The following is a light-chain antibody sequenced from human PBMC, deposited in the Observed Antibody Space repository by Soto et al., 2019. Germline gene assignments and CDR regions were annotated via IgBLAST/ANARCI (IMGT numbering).Light chain of an antibody. CDR3: QQRSNWR. CDR2: KAS. J-gene: IGKJ5*01. V-gene: IGKV1-5*03. Sequence: DVQMSQSTYTLPGSVGDRVTITCRASQTISSWLAWYQQKPGKAPKLLIYKASTLKSGVPSRFSGSGSGTVFTLTISSLEPEDFAVYYCQQRSNWRFGQGTRLEIK. CDR1: QTISSW.